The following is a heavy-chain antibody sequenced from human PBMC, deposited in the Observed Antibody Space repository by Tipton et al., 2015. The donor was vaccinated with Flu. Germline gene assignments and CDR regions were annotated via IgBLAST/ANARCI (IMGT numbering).Heavy chain of an antibody. D-gene: IGHD4-11*01. J-gene: IGHJ5*02. Sequence: TLSLTCTVSGDSVRSSYYWAWIRQPPGRGLEWIGNIKHNGNTYHNASLRSRVTISVDTSRNHFSLKLSSVTAADTAVYYCARRDFSNYVSDPKNWFDPWSQGTLVTVSS. CDR1: GDSVRSSYY. CDR2: IKHNGNT. CDR3: ARRDFSNYVSDPKNWFDP. V-gene: IGHV4-38-2*02.